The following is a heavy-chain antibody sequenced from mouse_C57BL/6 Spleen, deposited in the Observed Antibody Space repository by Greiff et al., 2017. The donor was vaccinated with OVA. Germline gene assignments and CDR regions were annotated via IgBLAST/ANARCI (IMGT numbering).Heavy chain of an antibody. V-gene: IGHV5-17*01. CDR1: GFTFSDYG. J-gene: IGHJ2*01. Sequence: EVMLVESGGGLVKPGGSLKLSCAASGFTFSDYGMHWVRQAPEKGLEWVAYISSGSSTIYYADPVKGRFTISRDHAKNTLFLQMTSLRSEDTAMYYCARDYYGSYFDYWGQGTTLTVSS. CDR2: ISSGSSTI. D-gene: IGHD1-1*01. CDR3: ARDYYGSYFDY.